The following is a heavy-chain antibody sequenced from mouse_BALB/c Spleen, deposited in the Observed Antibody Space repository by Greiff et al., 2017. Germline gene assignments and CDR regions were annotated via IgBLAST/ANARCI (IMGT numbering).Heavy chain of an antibody. CDR2: ISYSGST. J-gene: IGHJ4*01. CDR3: ARFTGTGYYYAMDY. Sequence: EVHLVESGPSLVKPSQTLSLTCSVTGDSITSGYWNWIRKFPGNKLEYMGYISYSGSTYYNPSLKSRISITRDTSKNQYYLQLNSVTTEDTATYYCARFTGTGYYYAMDYWGQGTSVTVSS. V-gene: IGHV3-8*02. D-gene: IGHD4-1*01. CDR1: GDSITSGY.